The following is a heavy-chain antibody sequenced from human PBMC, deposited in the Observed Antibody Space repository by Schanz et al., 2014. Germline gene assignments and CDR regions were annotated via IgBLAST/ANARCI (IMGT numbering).Heavy chain of an antibody. J-gene: IGHJ4*02. V-gene: IGHV3-23*04. CDR2: IGTSGGT. CDR1: GFTFSIYA. D-gene: IGHD3-3*01. Sequence: EVQLVESGGGLVQPGGSLRLSCSASGFTFSIYAMHWVRQAPGKGLEWVSTIGTSGGTNYAESVKGRFTISRDNSKSTLYLQMNSLRAEDTAVYYCVRDSFFAFDYWGQGTLVTVSS. CDR3: VRDSFFAFDY.